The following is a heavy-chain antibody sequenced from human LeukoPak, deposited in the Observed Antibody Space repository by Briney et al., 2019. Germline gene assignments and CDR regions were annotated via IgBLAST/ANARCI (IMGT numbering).Heavy chain of an antibody. CDR2: ISSSSSYI. D-gene: IGHD3-16*02. J-gene: IGHJ3*02. Sequence: GGSLRLSCAASGFTFSSYSMNWGRQAPGKGLEWVSSISSSSSYIYYADSVKGRFTISRDNAKNSLYLQMNSLRAEDTAVYYCARVSVHDAFDIWGQGTMVTVSS. CDR1: GFTFSSYS. CDR3: ARVSVHDAFDI. V-gene: IGHV3-21*01.